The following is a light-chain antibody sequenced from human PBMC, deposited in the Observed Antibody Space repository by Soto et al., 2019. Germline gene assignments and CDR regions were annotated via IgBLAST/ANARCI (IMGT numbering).Light chain of an antibody. CDR2: GAS. Sequence: EIVLTNSPGTLSLSQWERATLSCRASQSVRSSYLAWYQQKPSQSPRLLVYGASSRASGIPDRFSGSGSGTDFTLTITRLEPEDFAVDYCQQYGSSPQTFGQGTKVDIK. CDR3: QQYGSSPQT. CDR1: QSVRSSY. V-gene: IGKV3-20*01. J-gene: IGKJ1*01.